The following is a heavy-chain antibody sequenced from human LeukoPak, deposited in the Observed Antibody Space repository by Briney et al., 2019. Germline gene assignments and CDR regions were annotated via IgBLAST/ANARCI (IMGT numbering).Heavy chain of an antibody. Sequence: GGSLRLSCGAPGFTFSSYEMNWVRQAPGKGLEWVSYISGSGRTIYDADSVKGRFSISRDNAKNSLYLQMNSLRAEDTAVYYCARFCGGDCYYYFDYWGQGTLVTVSS. D-gene: IGHD2-21*02. CDR1: GFTFSSYE. J-gene: IGHJ4*02. CDR3: ARFCGGDCYYYFDY. V-gene: IGHV3-48*03. CDR2: ISGSGRTI.